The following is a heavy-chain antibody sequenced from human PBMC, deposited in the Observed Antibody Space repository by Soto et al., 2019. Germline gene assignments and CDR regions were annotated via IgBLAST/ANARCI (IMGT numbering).Heavy chain of an antibody. V-gene: IGHV4-59*01. CDR2: IFYSGST. Sequence: LSLTCTVSGGSIRSYYWTWIRQPPGKGLEWLGYIFYSGSTFYNPSLKSRVTISIHTSKSQFSLQLTSVTAADTAVYYCARGAADTAMVDSWGQGTLVTVSS. CDR3: ARGAADTAMVDS. D-gene: IGHD5-18*01. CDR1: GGSIRSYY. J-gene: IGHJ4*02.